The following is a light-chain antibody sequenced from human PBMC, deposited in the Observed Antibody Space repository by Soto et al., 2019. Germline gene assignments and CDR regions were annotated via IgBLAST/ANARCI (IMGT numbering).Light chain of an antibody. J-gene: IGLJ3*02. CDR1: SSNIGSNT. Sequence: QSVLTQPPSASGTPGQRVTISCSGSSSNIGSNTVNWYQQLPGTAPKLLIYSNNQRPSGVPDRFSGSKSGTSASLAISGLQSEDEAYYCCAAWDDSLNGPGVFGGGTKLTVL. CDR3: AAWDDSLNGPGV. CDR2: SNN. V-gene: IGLV1-44*01.